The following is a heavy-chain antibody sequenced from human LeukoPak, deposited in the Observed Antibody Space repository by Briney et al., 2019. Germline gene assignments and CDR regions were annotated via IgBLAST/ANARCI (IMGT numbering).Heavy chain of an antibody. CDR2: IIPIFGTA. J-gene: IGHJ6*03. CDR3: ASSRYCSGGSCYDYMDV. V-gene: IGHV1-69*05. CDR1: GGTFTSYA. D-gene: IGHD2-15*01. Sequence: SVKVSCKASGGTFTSYAISWVRQAPGQGLEWMGGIIPIFGTANYAQKFHGRVTITTDESTSTAYMELSSLRSEDTAVYYCASSRYCSGGSCYDYMDVWGKGATVTVSS.